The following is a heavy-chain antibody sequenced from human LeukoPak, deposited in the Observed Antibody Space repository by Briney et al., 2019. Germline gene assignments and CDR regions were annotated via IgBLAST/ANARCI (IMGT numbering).Heavy chain of an antibody. V-gene: IGHV4-34*01. J-gene: IGHJ6*03. CDR3: ARLRVSGSYLYYYYYMDV. Sequence: GSLRLSCAASRFTFSSYSMNWVRQPPGKGLEWIGEINHSGSTNYNPSLKSRVTISVDTSKNQFSLKLSSVTAADTAVYYCARLRVSGSYLYYYYYMDVWGKGTTVTTSS. CDR1: RFTFSSYS. D-gene: IGHD3-10*01. CDR2: INHSGST.